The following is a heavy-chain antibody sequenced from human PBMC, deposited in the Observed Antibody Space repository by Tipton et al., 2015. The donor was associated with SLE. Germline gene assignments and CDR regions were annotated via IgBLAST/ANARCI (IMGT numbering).Heavy chain of an antibody. V-gene: IGHV4-39*01. CDR1: GGSISSGSYY. CDR2: IYYSGST. Sequence: LRLSCTVSGGSISSGSYYWSWIRQPARRGLEWIGSIYYSGSTYYNPSLRSRVTISVDTSKNQFSLKLSSVTAADTAVYYCARTGYISGWGFDYWGQGTLVTVSS. D-gene: IGHD6-19*01. CDR3: ARTGYISGWGFDY. J-gene: IGHJ4*02.